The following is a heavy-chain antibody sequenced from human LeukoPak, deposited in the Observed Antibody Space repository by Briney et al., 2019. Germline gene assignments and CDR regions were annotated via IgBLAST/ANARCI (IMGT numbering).Heavy chain of an antibody. Sequence: ASVKVSCKXSGYTFTNYGISWVRQAPGQGLEWMGWISAYNGNTNYSQKLQGRVTMTTDTSTSTAYMELRSLRSDDTAVYYCARDLGIVVVPAAIGYWGQGTLVTVSS. CDR3: ARDLGIVVVPAAIGY. V-gene: IGHV1-18*01. CDR1: GYTFTNYG. CDR2: ISAYNGNT. J-gene: IGHJ4*02. D-gene: IGHD2-2*03.